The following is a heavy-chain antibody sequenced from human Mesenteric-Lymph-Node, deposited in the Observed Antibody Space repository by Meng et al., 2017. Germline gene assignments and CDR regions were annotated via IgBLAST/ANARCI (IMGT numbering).Heavy chain of an antibody. Sequence: ASVKVSCKASGYSFLSYSIHWVRQAPGQRLEWMGWIDAGNGHTKHSQMFQGRVTITRDTSATTVYMELSSLRSEDTAVYYCAREPPRIAVAGNTFDYWGQGTLVTVSS. CDR2: IDAGNGHT. CDR3: AREPPRIAVAGNTFDY. D-gene: IGHD6-19*01. CDR1: GYSFLSYS. V-gene: IGHV1-3*01. J-gene: IGHJ4*02.